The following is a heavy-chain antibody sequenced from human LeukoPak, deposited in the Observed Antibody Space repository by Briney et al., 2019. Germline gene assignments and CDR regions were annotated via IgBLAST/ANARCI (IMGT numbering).Heavy chain of an antibody. D-gene: IGHD1-26*01. J-gene: IGHJ5*02. CDR3: ASTLSGWLDP. CDR2: INPSGGPT. CDR1: EDTFTRYH. Sequence: ASVKVSCKASEDTFTRYHIHWVRQATGQRLEWMGIINPSGGPTTYAQKFQGRVTMTGDTSTSTIYMEMSSLTSEDTAVYYCASTLSGWLDPWGQGTLVTVSS. V-gene: IGHV1-46*01.